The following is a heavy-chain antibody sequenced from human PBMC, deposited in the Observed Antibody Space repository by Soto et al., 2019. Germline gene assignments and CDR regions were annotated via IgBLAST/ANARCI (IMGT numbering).Heavy chain of an antibody. CDR2: IYHSGAT. V-gene: IGHV4-30-4*01. J-gene: IGHJ4*02. CDR3: ARVRGDVAFDY. D-gene: IGHD3-10*01. CDR1: GGSISSGDDY. Sequence: QVQLQESGPGLVKPSQTLFLTCTVSGGSISSGDDYWSWIRQPPGKGLEWIGYIYHSGATYYNPSLTSRVTISVDRPKNQFSLKLNSVTAADTAVYYCARVRGDVAFDYWGQGTLVTVSS.